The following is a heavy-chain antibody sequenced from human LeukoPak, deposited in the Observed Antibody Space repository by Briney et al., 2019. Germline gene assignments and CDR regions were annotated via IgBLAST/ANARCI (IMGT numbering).Heavy chain of an antibody. CDR1: GGSISSSNW. CDR2: IYHSGST. Sequence: SETLSLTCAVSGGSISSSNWWSWVRQPPGKGLEWIGEIYHSGSTNYNPSLKSRVTISVDKSKNQFSLKLSSVTAADTAVYYCARGSGSYGGHFFDYWGQGTLVTVSS. CDR3: ARGSGSYGGHFFDY. D-gene: IGHD1-26*01. V-gene: IGHV4-4*02. J-gene: IGHJ4*02.